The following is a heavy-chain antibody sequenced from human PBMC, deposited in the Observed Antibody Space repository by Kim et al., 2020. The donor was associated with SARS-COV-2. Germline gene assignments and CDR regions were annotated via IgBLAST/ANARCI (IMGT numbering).Heavy chain of an antibody. CDR3: ARGRTGVVPSPILGIGPHYDYYAMDV. J-gene: IGHJ6*02. D-gene: IGHD3-3*01. CDR1: GGSFSGYY. CDR2: INHSGSS. Sequence: SETLSLTCAVYGGSFSGYYWSWIRQPPGKGLEWIGEINHSGSSNYNPSLKSRVTISVDTSKNQFSLKLRSVTVADTAVLYCARGRTGVVPSPILGIGPHYDYYAMDVWGRGTTVTVSS. V-gene: IGHV4-34*01.